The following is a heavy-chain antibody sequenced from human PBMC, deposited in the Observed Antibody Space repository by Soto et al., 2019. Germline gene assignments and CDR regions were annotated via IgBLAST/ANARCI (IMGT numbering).Heavy chain of an antibody. V-gene: IGHV1-46*01. CDR2: INPNGDST. D-gene: IGHD3-10*01. J-gene: IGHJ4*02. Sequence: ASVKVSCKASGYAFSSYYMHWVRQAPGQGPEWMGIINPNGDSTRYARKFQGRVTMTTDTSTSTVYMELSSLRSEDTAMYYCARDLPTSTRASDFWGQGTLVRVPP. CDR3: ARDLPTSTRASDF. CDR1: GYAFSSYY.